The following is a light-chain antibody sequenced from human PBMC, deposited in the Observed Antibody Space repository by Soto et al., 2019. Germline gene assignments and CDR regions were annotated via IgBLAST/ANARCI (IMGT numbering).Light chain of an antibody. CDR2: VAS. Sequence: DIQMTQSPSSLSASVGDRVTITCRASQSIGRFLNWYQQKPGKAPNVLINVASTLRSGVPSRISGSGSGTDFNHNINSLQPEDCATYFCQQSFTTPLTFGGGTTVDIK. CDR3: QQSFTTPLT. V-gene: IGKV1-39*01. CDR1: QSIGRF. J-gene: IGKJ4*01.